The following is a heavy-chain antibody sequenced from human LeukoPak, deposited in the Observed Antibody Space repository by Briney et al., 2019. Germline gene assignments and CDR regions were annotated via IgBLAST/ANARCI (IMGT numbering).Heavy chain of an antibody. CDR2: ISGSSNYI. CDR1: GFTFNNYC. D-gene: IGHD3-3*01. V-gene: IGHV3-21*01. J-gene: IGHJ6*02. Sequence: GGSLRLSCAASGFTFNNYCMNWVRQAPGKGLEWVSSISGSSNYIYYADSVKGRFTISRDNAKNSLYLQMNSLRAEDTAVYYCARVRYYDFWSGKDGMDVWGQGTTVTVSS. CDR3: ARVRYYDFWSGKDGMDV.